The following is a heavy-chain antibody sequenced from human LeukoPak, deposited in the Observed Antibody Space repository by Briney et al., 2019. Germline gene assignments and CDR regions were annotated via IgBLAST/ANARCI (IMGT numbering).Heavy chain of an antibody. Sequence: ASVKVSCKASGYTFTSYDINWVRQATGQGLEWMGWMNPNSGNTGYAQKFQGRVTMTRNTSISTAYMELSSLRAEDMAVYYCARPYYDIWSAYVYWGQGTLVTVSS. V-gene: IGHV1-8*01. CDR2: MNPNSGNT. CDR3: ARPYYDIWSAYVY. J-gene: IGHJ4*02. CDR1: GYTFTSYD. D-gene: IGHD3-3*01.